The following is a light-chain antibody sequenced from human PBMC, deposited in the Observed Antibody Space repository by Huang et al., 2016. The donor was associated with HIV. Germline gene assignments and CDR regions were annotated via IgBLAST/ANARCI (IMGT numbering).Light chain of an antibody. Sequence: ERVMTQSPVTLSVSPGERATFSCRASQSISSKLAWYKQKPGQAPRLLIDGAATRATGIAARFSGSGSWTEFTLTISSRQSEDFAVYYCQQYNNWPFTFGPGTRVDIK. CDR2: GAA. CDR1: QSISSK. V-gene: IGKV3-15*01. CDR3: QQYNNWPFT. J-gene: IGKJ3*01.